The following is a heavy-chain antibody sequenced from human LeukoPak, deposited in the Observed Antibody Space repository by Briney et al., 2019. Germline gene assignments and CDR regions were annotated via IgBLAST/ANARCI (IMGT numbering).Heavy chain of an antibody. Sequence: ASVKVSCKASGGTFSFYAINWVRQAPGQGLEWMGWINPNTGVTNYAQKFQGRVTMTRDTSITTAYMDLTRLRSDDTAVYFCARALHIRRPHFDSWGQGILVTVSS. V-gene: IGHV1-2*02. CDR1: GGTFSFYA. CDR2: INPNTGVT. D-gene: IGHD1-14*01. CDR3: ARALHIRRPHFDS. J-gene: IGHJ4*02.